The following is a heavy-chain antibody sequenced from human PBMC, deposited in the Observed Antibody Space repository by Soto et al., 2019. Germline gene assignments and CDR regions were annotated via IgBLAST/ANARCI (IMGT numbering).Heavy chain of an antibody. Sequence: PGGSLRLSCAASGFTFSSYGMHWVRQAPGKGLEWVAVISYDGSNKYYADSVKGRFTISRDNSKNTLYLQMNSLRAEDTAVYYCAKDRLMGSGWYPDYWGQGTLVTVSS. J-gene: IGHJ4*02. CDR2: ISYDGSNK. CDR3: AKDRLMGSGWYPDY. D-gene: IGHD6-19*01. CDR1: GFTFSSYG. V-gene: IGHV3-30*18.